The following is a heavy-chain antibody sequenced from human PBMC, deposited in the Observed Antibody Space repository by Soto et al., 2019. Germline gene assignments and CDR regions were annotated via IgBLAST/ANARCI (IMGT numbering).Heavy chain of an antibody. Sequence: QLQLQESGPRLVKPSETLSLTCTVSGGSISGSISYWGWIRQPPEKGLEWIGSIYSGGATSYSPSLKTRVNLSVDTSKNQFSLNLSSATAADTAVYFCAGHAPYGDFPFDLWGQGALVTVSS. CDR3: AGHAPYGDFPFDL. CDR1: GGSISGSISY. J-gene: IGHJ4*02. V-gene: IGHV4-39*01. D-gene: IGHD4-17*01. CDR2: IYSGGAT.